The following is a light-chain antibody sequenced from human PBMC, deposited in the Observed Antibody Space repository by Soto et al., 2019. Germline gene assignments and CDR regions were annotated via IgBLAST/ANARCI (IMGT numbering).Light chain of an antibody. V-gene: IGKV1-39*01. J-gene: IGKJ2*01. CDR2: AAF. Sequence: DIQMTQSPSSLSASVGDRVTITCRASQSITNYLSWFQQKPGRGPELMIYAAFNLQSGVPSRFSGSGSGTDFTLTISSLQPEDFATYYCQQCFTFPYTFGQGTQVDIK. CDR1: QSITNY. CDR3: QQCFTFPYT.